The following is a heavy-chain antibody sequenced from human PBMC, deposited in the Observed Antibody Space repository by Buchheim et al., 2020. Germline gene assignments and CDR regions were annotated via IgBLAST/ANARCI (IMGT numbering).Heavy chain of an antibody. CDR1: GYSFTNYW. CDR2: IYPGDSST. Sequence: EVQLVQSGAEVKKPGESLKISCEASGYSFTNYWIAWVRQMPGKGLEWMAMIYPGDSSTKYSPSFQAQVTLSADQSLSPAHPQWSSLKASDTAMYFCARARGYCSTSSCYDFDYWGQGT. J-gene: IGHJ4*02. CDR3: ARARGYCSTSSCYDFDY. V-gene: IGHV5-51*01. D-gene: IGHD2-2*01.